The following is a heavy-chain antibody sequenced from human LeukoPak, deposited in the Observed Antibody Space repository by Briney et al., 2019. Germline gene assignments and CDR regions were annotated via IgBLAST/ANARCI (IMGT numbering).Heavy chain of an antibody. D-gene: IGHD3-10*01. Sequence: VASVKVSCKASGFTFSSYSFTWVRQAPGQGLEWMGWNSAYNGNTNYAQNLQGRVTMTTDTSTSTAYMELRSLRSDDTAVYYCARESEYYYGSGAQTYYYYMDVWGKGTTVTISS. J-gene: IGHJ6*03. V-gene: IGHV1-18*01. CDR2: NSAYNGNT. CDR3: ARESEYYYGSGAQTYYYYMDV. CDR1: GFTFSSYS.